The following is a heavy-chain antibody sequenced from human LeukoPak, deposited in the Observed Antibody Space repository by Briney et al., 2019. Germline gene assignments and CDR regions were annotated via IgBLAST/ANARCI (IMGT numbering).Heavy chain of an antibody. V-gene: IGHV3-7*01. CDR1: GFTFRDYW. Sequence: GGSLRLSCEASGFTFRDYWMTWVRQAPGKGLEWVANVKQGGTEKFYVDSVKGRFTISRDNGKNSLYLQMNSLRVEDTAIYYCARAGGTSWADYWGQGTLVTVSS. D-gene: IGHD6-13*01. J-gene: IGHJ4*02. CDR3: ARAGGTSWADY. CDR2: VKQGGTEK.